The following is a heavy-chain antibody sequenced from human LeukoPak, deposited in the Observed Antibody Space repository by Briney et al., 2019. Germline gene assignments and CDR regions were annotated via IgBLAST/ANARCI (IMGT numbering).Heavy chain of an antibody. CDR1: EFTVSYNY. Sequence: PGGSLRLSCAASEFTVSYNYMTWVRQAPGKGLEWVSVIYSDGKTFYADSVKGRFTISRDISRNTLYLQMNSLRAEDTAVYYCAIDTAVLVRRECVDYWGQGTLVTVSS. CDR2: IYSDGKT. J-gene: IGHJ4*02. D-gene: IGHD3-10*01. V-gene: IGHV3-66*01. CDR3: AIDTAVLVRRECVDY.